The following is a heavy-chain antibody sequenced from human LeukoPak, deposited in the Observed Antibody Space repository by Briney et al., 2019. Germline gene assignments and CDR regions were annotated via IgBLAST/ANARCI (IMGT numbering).Heavy chain of an antibody. CDR3: ASRYSSGWNDAFDI. J-gene: IGHJ3*02. D-gene: IGHD6-19*01. Sequence: GSLRLSCAASGFTFSSYAMHWVRQAPGKGLEWVAVISYDGSNKYYADSVKGRFTISRDNAKNSLYLQMNSLRAEDTAVYYCASRYSSGWNDAFDIWGQGTMVTVSS. CDR1: GFTFSSYA. V-gene: IGHV3-30-3*01. CDR2: ISYDGSNK.